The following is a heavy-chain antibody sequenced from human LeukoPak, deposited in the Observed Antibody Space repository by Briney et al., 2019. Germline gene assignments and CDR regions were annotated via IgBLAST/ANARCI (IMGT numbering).Heavy chain of an antibody. CDR3: ARVQGYYYASGSSYYFDY. V-gene: IGHV3-7*01. CDR2: IKQDGSEK. CDR1: GFTFSSYW. Sequence: GGSLRLSCAASGFTFSSYWMSWVRQAPGKGLEWVANIKQDGSEKYYVDSVKGRFTISRDNAKNSLYLQMNGLRAEDTAVYYCARVQGYYYASGSSYYFDYWGQGTLVTVSS. J-gene: IGHJ4*02. D-gene: IGHD3-10*01.